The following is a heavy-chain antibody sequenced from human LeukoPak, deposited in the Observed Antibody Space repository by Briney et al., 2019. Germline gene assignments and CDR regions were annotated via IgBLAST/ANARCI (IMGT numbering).Heavy chain of an antibody. CDR2: IIPIFGTA. CDR3: ARGGAVRDYNWFDP. CDR1: GGTFSSYA. Sequence: ASVKLSCKASGGTFSSYAISWVRQAPGQGLEWMGGIIPIFGTANYEQKFQGRVTITADESTSTAYMELSSLRSEDTAVYYCARGGAVRDYNWFDPWGQGTLVTVSS. V-gene: IGHV1-69*13. D-gene: IGHD1-1*01. J-gene: IGHJ5*02.